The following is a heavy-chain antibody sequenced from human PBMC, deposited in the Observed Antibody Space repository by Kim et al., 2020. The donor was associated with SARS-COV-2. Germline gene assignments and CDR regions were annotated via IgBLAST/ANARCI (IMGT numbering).Heavy chain of an antibody. CDR2: INTNTGNP. D-gene: IGHD6-19*01. CDR3: ARDLRIAVAASRWFDP. J-gene: IGHJ5*02. V-gene: IGHV7-4-1*02. Sequence: ASVKVSCKASGYTFTSYAMNWVRQAPGQGLEWMGWINTNTGNPTYAQGFTGRFVFSLDTSVSTAYLQISSLKAEDTAVYYCARDLRIAVAASRWFDPWGQGTLVTVSS. CDR1: GYTFTSYA.